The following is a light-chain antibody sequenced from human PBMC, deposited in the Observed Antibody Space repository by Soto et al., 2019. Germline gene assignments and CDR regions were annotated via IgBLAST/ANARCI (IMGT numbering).Light chain of an antibody. CDR2: DAS. CDR3: QQYNSYPWT. J-gene: IGKJ1*01. CDR1: QSISSW. Sequence: DIQMTQSPSTLSASVGDRVTITCRASQSISSWLAWYQQKPGKAPKLLIYDASSLESGVPSRFSGSGSGTEFTLTISSLQPDDFATYYCQQYNSYPWTFGQGPKVEIK. V-gene: IGKV1-5*01.